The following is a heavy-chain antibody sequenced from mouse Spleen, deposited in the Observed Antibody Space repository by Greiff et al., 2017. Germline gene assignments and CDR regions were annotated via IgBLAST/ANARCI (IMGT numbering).Heavy chain of an antibody. CDR1: GFTFSSFG. CDR2: ISSGSSTI. CDR3: ARGHGPTDAMDY. Sequence: EVQRVESGGGLVQPGGSRKPSCAASGFTFSSFGMHWVRQAPEKGLEWVAYISSGSSTIYYADTVKGRFTISRDNPKNTLFLQMTSLRSEDTAMYYCARGHGPTDAMDYWGQGTSVTVSS. V-gene: IGHV5-17*02. J-gene: IGHJ4*01. D-gene: IGHD1-1*01.